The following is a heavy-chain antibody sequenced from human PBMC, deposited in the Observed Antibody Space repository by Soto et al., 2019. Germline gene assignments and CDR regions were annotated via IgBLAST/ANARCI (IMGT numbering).Heavy chain of an antibody. J-gene: IGHJ4*02. CDR1: GGTFSSYT. CDR3: ARGCSSGYYCY. V-gene: IGHV1-69*02. CDR2: IIPILGIA. Sequence: QVQLVQSGAEVKKPGSSVKVSCKASGGTFSSYTISWVRQAPGQGLEWMGRIIPILGIANYAQKFQGRVTITADKSTSTAYMELSSLRSEDTAVYYCARGCSSGYYCYWGQGTLVTVSS. D-gene: IGHD3-22*01.